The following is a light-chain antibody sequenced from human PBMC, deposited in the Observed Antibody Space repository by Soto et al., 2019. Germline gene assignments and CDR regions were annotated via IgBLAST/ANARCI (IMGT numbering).Light chain of an antibody. V-gene: IGKV3-15*01. CDR2: GAS. J-gene: IGKJ1*01. CDR3: QQYGSSPWT. Sequence: EIVMTQSPATLSMSPGERATLSCRASQSVGTNVAWFQQKPGQPPRLLMYGASTWASGIPVRFSGSGSGTDFTLTISSLQSEDFAIYYCQQYGSSPWTFGQGTKVEIK. CDR1: QSVGTN.